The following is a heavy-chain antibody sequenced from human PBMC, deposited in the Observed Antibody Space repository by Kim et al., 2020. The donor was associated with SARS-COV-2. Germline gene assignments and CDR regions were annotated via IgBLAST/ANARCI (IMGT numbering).Heavy chain of an antibody. CDR1: GFTFSSYG. CDR2: ISYDGSNK. V-gene: IGHV3-30*18. J-gene: IGHJ4*01. D-gene: IGHD3-22*01. Sequence: GGSLRLSCAASGFTFSSYGMHWVRQAPGKGLEWVAVISYDGSNKYYADSVKGRFTISRDNSKNTLYLQMNSLRAEDTAVYYCAKEPYHYYDSSGPFDYWG. CDR3: AKEPYHYYDSSGPFDY.